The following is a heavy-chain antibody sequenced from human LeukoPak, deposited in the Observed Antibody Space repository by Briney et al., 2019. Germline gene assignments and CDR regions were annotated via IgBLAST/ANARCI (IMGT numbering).Heavy chain of an antibody. CDR2: ISYDGSNK. V-gene: IGHV3-30*04. CDR3: ARDPPRQLWPDYYYYYGMDV. Sequence: GGSLRLSCAASGFTFSSYAMHWVRQAPGKGLEWVAVISYDGSNKYYADSVKGRFTISRDNSKNTLYLQMNSLRAEDTAVYYCARDPPRQLWPDYYYYYGMDVWGQGTTVTVSS. J-gene: IGHJ6*02. CDR1: GFTFSSYA. D-gene: IGHD5-18*01.